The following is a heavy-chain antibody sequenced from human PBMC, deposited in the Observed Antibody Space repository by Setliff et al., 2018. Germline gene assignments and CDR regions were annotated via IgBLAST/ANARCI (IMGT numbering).Heavy chain of an antibody. Sequence: SETLSLTCSVSSGSIGSHYWNWMRQPPGKGLEWIGHVFHTGSTKYNPSLRSRVTISVDTSESYFSLRLTSVTAADTAVYYCARAPPSVPYGDYGPRQYFDLWGRGSRVTVS. CDR2: VFHTGST. V-gene: IGHV4-59*11. CDR3: ARAPPSVPYGDYGPRQYFDL. CDR1: SGSIGSHY. J-gene: IGHJ2*01. D-gene: IGHD4-17*01.